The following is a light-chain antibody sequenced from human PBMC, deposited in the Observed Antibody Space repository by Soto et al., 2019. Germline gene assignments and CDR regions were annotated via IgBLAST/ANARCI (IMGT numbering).Light chain of an antibody. V-gene: IGLV1-40*01. Sequence: QSVLTQPPSVSGAPGQRVTISCIGSRSNIGAGYDVHWYQQLPGTAPKLLVSGDTNRPSGVPDRFSGSKSGTSASLAITGLQAEDEADYYCRSFDSNLSGWVFGEGTKLTVL. CDR3: RSFDSNLSGWV. CDR1: RSNIGAGYD. J-gene: IGLJ3*02. CDR2: GDT.